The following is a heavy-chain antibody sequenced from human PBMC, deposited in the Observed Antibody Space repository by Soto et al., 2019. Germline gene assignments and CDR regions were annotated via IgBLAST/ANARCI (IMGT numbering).Heavy chain of an antibody. V-gene: IGHV3-23*05. D-gene: IGHD3-22*01. CDR3: AKTNYYYDSSGYSYVGGIDY. CDR2: ISKSGFRT. Sequence: GGSLRLSCAASGFTFSNYAMSWVRQAPGKGPEWVSTISKSGFRTYDVDSVKGRFTISRDNSKNTLYLQMNSLRAEDTAVYYCAKTNYYYDSSGYSYVGGIDYWSQGTLVTVSS. CDR1: GFTFSNYA. J-gene: IGHJ4*02.